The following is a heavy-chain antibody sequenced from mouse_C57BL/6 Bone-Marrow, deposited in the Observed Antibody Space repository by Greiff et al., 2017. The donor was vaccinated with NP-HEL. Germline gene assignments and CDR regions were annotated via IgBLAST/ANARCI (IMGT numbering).Heavy chain of an antibody. CDR1: GFTFSDYG. CDR2: ISNLAYSI. Sequence: EVMLVESGGGLVQPGGSLKLSCAASGFTFSDYGMAWVRQAPRKGPEWVAFISNLAYSIYYADTVTGRFTISRENAKNTLYLEMSSLRSEDTAMYYCARHGGDYDPYAMDYWGQGTSVTVSS. D-gene: IGHD2-4*01. J-gene: IGHJ4*01. CDR3: ARHGGDYDPYAMDY. V-gene: IGHV5-15*01.